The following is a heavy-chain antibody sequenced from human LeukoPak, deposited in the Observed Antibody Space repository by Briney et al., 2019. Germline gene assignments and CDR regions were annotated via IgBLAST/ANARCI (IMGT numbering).Heavy chain of an antibody. CDR1: GFTFSTYA. Sequence: GGSLRLSCAASGFTFSTYAITWVRQAPGKGLECVSGISDSGDTTYYADSVKGRFTISRDNSKNTLYVQMNSLRVEDTAVYYCARGQYQMEYWGQGTLVTVSS. D-gene: IGHD5-24*01. CDR2: ISDSGDTT. V-gene: IGHV3-23*01. CDR3: ARGQYQMEY. J-gene: IGHJ4*02.